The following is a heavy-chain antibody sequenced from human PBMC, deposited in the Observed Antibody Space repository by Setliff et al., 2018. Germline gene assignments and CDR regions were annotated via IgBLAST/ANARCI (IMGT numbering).Heavy chain of an antibody. CDR1: GDSMNDNH. V-gene: IGHV4-4*08. J-gene: IGHJ1*01. CDR2: IYTSGST. CDR3: ARHVGPADRADYFQH. Sequence: SETLSLTCNVSGDSMNDNHWTWIRQPPGKGLEWIGYIYTSGSTYYNPSLKSRVSMSVDSSKNQFSLNLNSVTAADTGVYYCARHVGPADRADYFQHWGQGTLVTVSS.